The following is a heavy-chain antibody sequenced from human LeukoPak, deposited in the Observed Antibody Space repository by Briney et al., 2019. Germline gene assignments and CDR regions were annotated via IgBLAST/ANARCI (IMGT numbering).Heavy chain of an antibody. Sequence: ASVKVSCKVSGYTLTELSMHWVRQAPGKGLEWMGGFDPEDGETIYAQKFQGRVTMTEDTSTDTAYMELGSVRSEDTAVYYCATGMTRSYYYYYYMDVWGKGTTVTVSS. CDR1: GYTLTELS. J-gene: IGHJ6*03. V-gene: IGHV1-24*01. CDR3: ATGMTRSYYYYYYMDV. CDR2: FDPEDGET.